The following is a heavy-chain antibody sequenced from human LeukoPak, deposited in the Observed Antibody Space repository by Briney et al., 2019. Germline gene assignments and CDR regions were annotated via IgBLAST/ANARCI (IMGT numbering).Heavy chain of an antibody. D-gene: IGHD6-25*01. V-gene: IGHV1-3*01. Sequence: ASVKVSCKVSGYTFTSYAMHWVRQAPGQRLEWMGWINAGNGNTKYSQKFQGRVTITRDTSASTAYMELSSLRSEDTAVYYCARASGYDPNWFDPWGQGTLVTVSS. CDR3: ARASGYDPNWFDP. CDR2: INAGNGNT. J-gene: IGHJ5*02. CDR1: GYTFTSYA.